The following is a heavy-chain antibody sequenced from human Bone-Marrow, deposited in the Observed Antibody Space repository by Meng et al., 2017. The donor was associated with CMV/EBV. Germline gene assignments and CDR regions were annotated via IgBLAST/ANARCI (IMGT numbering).Heavy chain of an antibody. V-gene: IGHV3-15*01. J-gene: IGHJ4*02. D-gene: IGHD3-22*01. CDR2: IKSKTDGGTT. CDR3: TTLYYYDSSGYYPFDY. CDR1: GFTFSNAW. Sequence: GESLKISCAASGFTFSNAWMSWVRQAPGKGLEWVGRIKSKTDGGTTDYAAPVKGRFTISRDDSKNTLYLQMNSLKTEDTAVYYCTTLYYYDSSGYYPFDYCGQGTLVTVSS.